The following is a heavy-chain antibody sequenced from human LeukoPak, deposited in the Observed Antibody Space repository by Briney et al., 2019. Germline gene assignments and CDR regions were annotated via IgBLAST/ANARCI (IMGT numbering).Heavy chain of an antibody. CDR3: AHRNSDYRAFDI. V-gene: IGHV2-5*01. Sequence: SGPTLVNPTQTLTLTCTSSGFSLSTSGMYVGWIRQPPGKALEWLALIYWNDDKRYSPSLKSRLTITKDTSKNQVVLTMTNMDPVDTATYYCAHRNSDYRAFDIWGQGTMVTVSS. CDR2: IYWNDDK. D-gene: IGHD4-11*01. J-gene: IGHJ3*02. CDR1: GFSLSTSGMY.